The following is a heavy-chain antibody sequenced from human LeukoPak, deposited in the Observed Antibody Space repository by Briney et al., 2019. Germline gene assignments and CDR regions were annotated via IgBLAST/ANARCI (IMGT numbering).Heavy chain of an antibody. Sequence: SEAQSLTWAEHGGSFNGFYWRWTRQEQGKGPEWIGEINHSRGTSYTASLWSRVTISQDTSKNQFSLKLTSVTAADTAVYYCARGLGEGYPDSWGQGTLVIVSS. J-gene: IGHJ4*02. CDR2: INHSRGT. V-gene: IGHV4-34*01. CDR3: ARGLGEGYPDS. D-gene: IGHD5-24*01. CDR1: GGSFNGFY.